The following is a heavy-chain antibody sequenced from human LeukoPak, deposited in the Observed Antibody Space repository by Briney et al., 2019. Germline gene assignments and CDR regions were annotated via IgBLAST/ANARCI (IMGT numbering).Heavy chain of an antibody. Sequence: GGSLRLSCAGSGFTFSAYDLSRVRQAQGQGLEWVAAISRSGSTPYYTASVKGRFTISRDNSKNTLFLQMNSLRAEDTAVYYCARDPPPYYGMDVWGQGTTVTVSS. CDR2: ISRSGSTP. J-gene: IGHJ6*02. V-gene: IGHV3-23*01. CDR1: GFTFSAYD. CDR3: ARDPPPYYGMDV.